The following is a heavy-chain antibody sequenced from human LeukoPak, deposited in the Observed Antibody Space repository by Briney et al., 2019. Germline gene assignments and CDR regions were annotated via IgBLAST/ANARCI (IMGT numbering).Heavy chain of an antibody. J-gene: IGHJ4*02. Sequence: GGSLRLSCAASGFTFSNYDMHWVRQTTGKGLEWVSGIGTAGDTYYTGSVKDRFTISRENAKNSLYLQMNSLRAGDTAVYYCARGSGGQHEFDYWGQGILVAVSS. CDR1: GFTFSNYD. CDR3: ARGSGGQHEFDY. CDR2: IGTAGDT. V-gene: IGHV3-13*01. D-gene: IGHD1-26*01.